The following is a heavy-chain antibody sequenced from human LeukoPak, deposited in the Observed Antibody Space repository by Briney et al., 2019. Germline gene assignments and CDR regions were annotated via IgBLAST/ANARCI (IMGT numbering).Heavy chain of an antibody. CDR2: ISAYNGNT. Sequence: ASVKVSCKASGYTFTSYGISWVRQAPGQGLEWMGWISAYNGNTNYAQKLQGRVTMTTDTSTSTAYMELRSLRSDDTAVYYCARESNSIVRGVIGYWGQGTLVTVSS. CDR1: GYTFTSYG. J-gene: IGHJ4*02. D-gene: IGHD3-10*01. V-gene: IGHV1-18*01. CDR3: ARESNSIVRGVIGY.